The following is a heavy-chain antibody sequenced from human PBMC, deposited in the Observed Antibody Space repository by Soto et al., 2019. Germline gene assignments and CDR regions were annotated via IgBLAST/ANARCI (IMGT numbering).Heavy chain of an antibody. CDR3: AREMIPMIMGGMSAMDV. CDR1: KFTFRTYV. D-gene: IGHD3-22*01. Sequence: QVQLVESGGGVVQPERSQRLSCAASKFTFRTYVMHWVRQAPGKGLELVALISFDGSNKYYADSVKGRFTISRDNSKNTMYLQMNSLRPEDTAVYYCAREMIPMIMGGMSAMDVWGQGTTVTVSS. V-gene: IGHV3-30*04. J-gene: IGHJ6*02. CDR2: ISFDGSNK.